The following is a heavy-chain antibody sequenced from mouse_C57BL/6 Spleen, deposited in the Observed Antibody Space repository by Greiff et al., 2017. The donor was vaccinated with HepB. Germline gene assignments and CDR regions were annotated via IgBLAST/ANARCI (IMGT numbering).Heavy chain of an antibody. J-gene: IGHJ2*01. D-gene: IGHD2-3*01. CDR3: ARPHYDGYYFDY. Sequence: QVQLKQPGAELVKPGASVKMSCKASGYTFTSYWITWVKQRPGQGLEWIGDIYPGSGSTNYNEKFKSKATLTVDTSSSTAYMQLSSLTSEDSAVYYCARPHYDGYYFDYWGQGTTLTVSS. CDR2: IYPGSGST. V-gene: IGHV1-55*01. CDR1: GYTFTSYW.